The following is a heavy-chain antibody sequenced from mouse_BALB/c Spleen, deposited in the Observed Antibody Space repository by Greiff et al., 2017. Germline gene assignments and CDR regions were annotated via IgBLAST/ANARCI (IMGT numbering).Heavy chain of an antibody. D-gene: IGHD4-1*01. J-gene: IGHJ2*01. CDR3: ARGNWDYFDY. V-gene: IGHV7-3*02. CDR1: GFTFTDYY. CDR2: IRNKANGYTT. Sequence: EVKLVESGGGLVQPGGSLRLSCATSGFTFTDYYMSWVRQPPGKALEWLGFIRNKANGYTTEYSASVKGRFTISRDNSQSILYLQMNTLRAEDSATYYCARGNWDYFDYWGQGTTLTVSS.